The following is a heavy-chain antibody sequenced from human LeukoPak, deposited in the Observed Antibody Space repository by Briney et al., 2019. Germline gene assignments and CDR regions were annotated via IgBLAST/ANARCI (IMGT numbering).Heavy chain of an antibody. Sequence: GGSLRLSCAASGFTFSSYGMHWVRQAPGKGLEWVAVIWYDGSNKYYADSVKGRFTISRDNSKNTLYLQMNSLRAEDTAVYYCARTGIAARPTVWFGPWGQGTLVTVSS. CDR3: ARTGIAARPTVWFGP. J-gene: IGHJ5*02. V-gene: IGHV3-33*01. CDR2: IWYDGSNK. D-gene: IGHD6-6*01. CDR1: GFTFSSYG.